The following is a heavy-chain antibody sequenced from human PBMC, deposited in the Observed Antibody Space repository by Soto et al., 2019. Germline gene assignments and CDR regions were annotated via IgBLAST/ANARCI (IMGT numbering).Heavy chain of an antibody. V-gene: IGHV4-30-4*01. Sequence: SETLSLTCTVFGGSISSGDYYWSWIRQPPGKGLKWIGEINHSGSTNYNPSLKSRVTISVDTSKNQFSLELSSVTAADTAVYYCARVTQPGLGITGTGYNWFDPWGQGTLVTVSS. CDR2: INHSGST. CDR1: GGSISSGDYY. CDR3: ARVTQPGLGITGTGYNWFDP. D-gene: IGHD1-7*01. J-gene: IGHJ5*02.